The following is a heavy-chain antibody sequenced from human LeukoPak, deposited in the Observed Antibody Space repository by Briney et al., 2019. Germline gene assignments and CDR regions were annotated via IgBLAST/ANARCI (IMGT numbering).Heavy chain of an antibody. CDR2: INPNSGVT. CDR1: GYTFSGYY. V-gene: IGHV1-2*02. Sequence: ASVKVSCKASGYTFSGYYMNWLRQAPGQGPEWMGWINPNSGVTNYAQKFQGRVTMARDTSISTAYMELSRLTSDDTAVYYCARDEFESTNYHFDYWGQGTLVTVSS. CDR3: ARDEFESTNYHFDY. D-gene: IGHD1-7*01. J-gene: IGHJ4*02.